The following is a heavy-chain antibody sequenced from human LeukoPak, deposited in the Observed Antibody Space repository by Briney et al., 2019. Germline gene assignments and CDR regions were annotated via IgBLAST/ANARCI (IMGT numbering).Heavy chain of an antibody. CDR2: INSDGSST. CDR1: GFTFSSYW. CDR3: ARGGWYGAFDI. V-gene: IGHV3-74*01. Sequence: GGSLRLSCAASGFTFSSYWMHWVRRAPGKGLVWVSRINSDGSSTSYADSVKGRFTISRDNAKNTLYLQMNSLRAEDTAVYYCARGGWYGAFDIWGQGTMVTVSS. J-gene: IGHJ3*02. D-gene: IGHD6-19*01.